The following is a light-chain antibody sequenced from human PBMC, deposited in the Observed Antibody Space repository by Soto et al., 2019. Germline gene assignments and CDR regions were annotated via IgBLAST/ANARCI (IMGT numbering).Light chain of an antibody. CDR3: QHRSSRPPII. J-gene: IGKJ5*01. Sequence: EIVLTQSPAPLSLSPGERATLSCRASQSVSGYLAWYRQKPGQAPSLLIYDTSNRATGVPPRFSGSGSGTDFTLTISTLEPEDFAVYYCQHRSSRPPIIFGQGTRLEI. CDR1: QSVSGY. CDR2: DTS. V-gene: IGKV3-11*01.